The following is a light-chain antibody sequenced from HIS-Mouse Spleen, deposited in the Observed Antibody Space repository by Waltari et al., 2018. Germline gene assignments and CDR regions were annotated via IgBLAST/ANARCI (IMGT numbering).Light chain of an antibody. Sequence: SYVLTQPPSVSVAPGKTARITCGGNNIGSKSVHWYQQKPGQAPVLVVYDDSDWPSGIPERFSGSNSGNTATLTISRVEAGDEADYYCPVWDSSSDHVVFGGGTKLTVL. CDR2: DDS. CDR1: NIGSKS. V-gene: IGLV3-21*03. CDR3: PVWDSSSDHVV. J-gene: IGLJ2*01.